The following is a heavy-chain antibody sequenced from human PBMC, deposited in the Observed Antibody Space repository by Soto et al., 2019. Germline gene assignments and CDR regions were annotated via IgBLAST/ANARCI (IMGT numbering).Heavy chain of an antibody. Sequence: SVKVSCKASGGTFSSYAISWVRQAPGQGLEWMGGIILIFGTANYAQKFQGRVTITADKSTSTAYMELSSLRSEDTAVYYCARDPPDSSGYYRPADWFDHWGQGTLVTVSS. CDR1: GGTFSSYA. D-gene: IGHD3-22*01. J-gene: IGHJ5*02. V-gene: IGHV1-69*06. CDR2: IILIFGTA. CDR3: ARDPPDSSGYYRPADWFDH.